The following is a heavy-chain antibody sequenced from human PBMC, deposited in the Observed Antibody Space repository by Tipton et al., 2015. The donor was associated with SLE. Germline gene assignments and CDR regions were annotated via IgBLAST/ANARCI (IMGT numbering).Heavy chain of an antibody. CDR2: IKQDGSEK. V-gene: IGHV3-7*01. CDR1: GFTFSSYW. D-gene: IGHD1-26*01. Sequence: AVSGFTFSSYWINWVRQAPGKGLEWVANIKQDGSEKYYVNSVKGRFTISRDNAKNSLYLQMNTLRAEDTAVYYCARVFSGSYYEAFDIWGQGTTVTVSS. J-gene: IGHJ3*02. CDR3: ARVFSGSYYEAFDI.